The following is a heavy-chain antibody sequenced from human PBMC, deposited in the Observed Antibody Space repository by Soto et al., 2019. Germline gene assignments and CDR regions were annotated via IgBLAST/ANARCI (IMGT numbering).Heavy chain of an antibody. CDR3: ARHEVAAPPLDYYYYGMDV. J-gene: IGHJ6*02. CDR2: IYPGDSDT. V-gene: IGHV5-51*01. Sequence: GESLRISCKGSGYSFTSYWIGWVRQMPGKGLEWMGIIYPGDSDTRYSPSFQGQVTISADKSISTAYLQWSSLKASDTAMYYCARHEVAAPPLDYYYYGMDVWGQGTTVTVSS. CDR1: GYSFTSYW. D-gene: IGHD6-6*01.